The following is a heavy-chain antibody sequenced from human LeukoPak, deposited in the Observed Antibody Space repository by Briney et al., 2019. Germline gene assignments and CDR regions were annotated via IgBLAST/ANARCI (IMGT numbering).Heavy chain of an antibody. CDR3: AKGPLRGTAAAIDY. CDR1: RFTFNNYG. Sequence: GGSLRLSCAASRFTFNNYGMHWVRQAPGKGLEWVAVISYDGRNIHYPDSVKGRFTISRDISTDTLWLQMDSLRTEDTAVYYCAKGPLRGTAAAIDYWGQGTLVTVSS. D-gene: IGHD2-2*01. V-gene: IGHV3-30*18. CDR2: ISYDGRNI. J-gene: IGHJ4*02.